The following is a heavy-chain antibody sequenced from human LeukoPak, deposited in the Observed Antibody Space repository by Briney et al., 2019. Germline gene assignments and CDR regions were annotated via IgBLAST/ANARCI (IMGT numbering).Heavy chain of an antibody. D-gene: IGHD3-22*01. Sequence: SETLSLTCTVSGGSISSYHWSWIRQPPGKGLEWIGYIYYSGSTNYNPSLKSRVTISVDTSKNQFSLQLSSVTAADTAVYYCAVYLGGYYVPYFACWGQGCLVT. V-gene: IGHV4-59*01. CDR3: AVYLGGYYVPYFAC. J-gene: IGHJ4*01. CDR2: IYYSGST. CDR1: GGSISSYH.